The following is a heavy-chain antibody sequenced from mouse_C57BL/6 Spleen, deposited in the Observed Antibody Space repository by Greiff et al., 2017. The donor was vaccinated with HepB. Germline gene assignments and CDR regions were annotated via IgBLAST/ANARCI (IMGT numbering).Heavy chain of an antibody. Sequence: QVQLQQPGAELVRPGSSVKLSCKASGYTFTSYWMHWVKQRPRQGLEWIGNIDPSDSETHYNQKFKDKATLTVDKSSSTAYMQLSSLTSEDSAVYYCARRDGNYIFDYWGQGTTLTVSS. D-gene: IGHD2-1*01. CDR3: ARRDGNYIFDY. J-gene: IGHJ2*01. V-gene: IGHV1-52*01. CDR2: IDPSDSET. CDR1: GYTFTSYW.